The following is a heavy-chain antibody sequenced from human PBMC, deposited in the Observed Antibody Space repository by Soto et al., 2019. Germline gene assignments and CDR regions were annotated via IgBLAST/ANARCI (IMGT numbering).Heavy chain of an antibody. J-gene: IGHJ4*02. V-gene: IGHV1-18*01. CDR2: ISAYNGNT. D-gene: IGHD3-10*01. Sequence: ASVKVSCKASGYTFTSYGISWVRQAPGQGLEWMGWISAYNGNTNYAQKLQGRVTMTTDTSTSTAYMELRSLRSDDTAVYYCARDFSRFGESPDIDYWGQGTLVTVSS. CDR1: GYTFTSYG. CDR3: ARDFSRFGESPDIDY.